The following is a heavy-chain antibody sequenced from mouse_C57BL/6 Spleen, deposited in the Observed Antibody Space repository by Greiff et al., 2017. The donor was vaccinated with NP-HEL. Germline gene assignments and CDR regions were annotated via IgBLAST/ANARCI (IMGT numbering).Heavy chain of an antibody. V-gene: IGHV1-61*01. Sequence: VQLQQPGAELVRPGSSVKLSCKASGYTFTSYWMDWVKQRPGQGLEWIGNIYPSDSETHYNQKFKDKATLTVDKSSSTAYMQLSSLTSEDSAVYYCARKGLLAWFAYWGQGTLVTVSA. CDR3: ARKGLLAWFAY. D-gene: IGHD2-3*01. CDR1: GYTFTSYW. J-gene: IGHJ3*01. CDR2: IYPSDSET.